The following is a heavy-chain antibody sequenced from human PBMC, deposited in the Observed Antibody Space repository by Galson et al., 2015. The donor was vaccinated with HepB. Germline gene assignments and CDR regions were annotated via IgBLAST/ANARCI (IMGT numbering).Heavy chain of an antibody. CDR3: AKAQDIVVVPALLGYDY. J-gene: IGHJ4*02. CDR2: ISGSGGST. Sequence: SLRLSCAASGFTFSSYAMSWVRQAPGKGLEWVSAISGSGGSTYYADSVKGRFTISRDNSKNTLYLQMNSLRAEDTAVYYCAKAQDIVVVPALLGYDYWGQGTLVTVSS. V-gene: IGHV3-23*01. D-gene: IGHD2-2*01. CDR1: GFTFSSYA.